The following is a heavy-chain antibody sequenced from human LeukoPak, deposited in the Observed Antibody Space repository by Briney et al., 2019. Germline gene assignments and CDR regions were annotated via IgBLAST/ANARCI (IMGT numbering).Heavy chain of an antibody. Sequence: GGSLRLSCAASGFTVSSNYMTWVRQAPGKGLEWVSVIYSGGSAYYADSVKGRFTISRDNSKNTLYLQMNSLRAEDTAVYYCTRNWGSDNWFDPWGQGTLVTVSS. D-gene: IGHD7-27*01. CDR2: IYSGGSA. CDR1: GFTVSSNY. J-gene: IGHJ5*02. V-gene: IGHV3-53*01. CDR3: TRNWGSDNWFDP.